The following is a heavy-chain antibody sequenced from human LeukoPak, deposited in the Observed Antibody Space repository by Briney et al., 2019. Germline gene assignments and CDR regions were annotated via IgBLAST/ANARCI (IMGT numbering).Heavy chain of an antibody. CDR3: AKAISSAFYYYGMDV. CDR1: GFTFNNYA. J-gene: IGHJ6*02. V-gene: IGHV3-23*01. D-gene: IGHD6-19*01. CDR2: ISGSGDTT. Sequence: PGGSLRLSCAASGFTFNNYAMNWVRQAPGKGLEWVSSISGSGDTTYYADSVKGRFTISRDNFKNTLYLQVNYLRAADTAIYYCAKAISSAFYYYGMDVWGQGTTVSVSS.